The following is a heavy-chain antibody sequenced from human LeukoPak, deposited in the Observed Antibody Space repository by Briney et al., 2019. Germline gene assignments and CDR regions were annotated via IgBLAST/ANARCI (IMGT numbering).Heavy chain of an antibody. CDR3: ARGIRDYDILSAYQGFYMDV. CDR1: GGSFSSYY. V-gene: IGHV4-34*01. D-gene: IGHD3-9*01. J-gene: IGHJ6*03. CDR2: INHSRST. Sequence: PSETLSLTCAVYGGSFSSYYWSWIRQPPGKGLEWIGEINHSRSTSYNPSLKSRVTISLDTSKNQFSLKLSSVTAADTVVYYCARGIRDYDILSAYQGFYMDVWGKGTTVTISS.